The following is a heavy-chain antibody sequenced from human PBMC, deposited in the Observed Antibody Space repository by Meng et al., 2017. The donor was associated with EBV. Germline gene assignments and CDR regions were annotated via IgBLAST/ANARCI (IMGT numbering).Heavy chain of an antibody. CDR1: GASVRGGTYH. V-gene: IGHV4-61*01. Sequence: QGTVQGSGPGLGKRSDTLSLTCTVSGASVRGGTYHWSWIRQPTGKELEWIGYIYDGGTTIYNPSLKSRVTILVDASKNQFSLKLSSVTTADTAVYYCAKSRSSTPGVIDYWGQGTLVTVSS. CDR3: AKSRSSTPGVIDY. J-gene: IGHJ4*02. D-gene: IGHD3-10*01. CDR2: IYDGGTT.